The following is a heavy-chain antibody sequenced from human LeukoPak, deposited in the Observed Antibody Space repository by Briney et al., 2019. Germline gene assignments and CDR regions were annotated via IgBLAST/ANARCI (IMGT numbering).Heavy chain of an antibody. V-gene: IGHV4-38-2*01. CDR1: GYSISSGYY. CDR3: ARHGNYYDTSQSDP. D-gene: IGHD3-22*01. Sequence: PSETLSLTCAVSGYSISSGYYWGWIRQPPGKGLEWIGSVYHSGSTYYNPSLKSRVTISVDTSKNQFSLKLSSVTAADTAVYYCARHGNYYDTSQSDPWGQGALVTVSS. J-gene: IGHJ5*02. CDR2: VYHSGST.